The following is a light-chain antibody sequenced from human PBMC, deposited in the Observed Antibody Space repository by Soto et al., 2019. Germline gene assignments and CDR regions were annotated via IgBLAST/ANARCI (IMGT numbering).Light chain of an antibody. CDR3: QQYGSSPLT. Sequence: EIVFTQSPGTLSLSPGERATLSSRASQSVSSSYLAWYQQIPGQAPRLLIYGASSRATGLPDRFSGSGSGTDFTLTISRLEPEEFAVYYCQQYGSSPLTFGGGTKVDIK. J-gene: IGKJ4*01. CDR1: QSVSSSY. V-gene: IGKV3-20*01. CDR2: GAS.